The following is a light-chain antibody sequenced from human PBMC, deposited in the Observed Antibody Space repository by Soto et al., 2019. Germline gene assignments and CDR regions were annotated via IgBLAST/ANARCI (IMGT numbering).Light chain of an antibody. CDR1: QSVSSY. J-gene: IGKJ2*01. V-gene: IGKV3-11*01. CDR3: QQRSNWPPLT. Sequence: EIVLTQSPATLSLSPGERATLSCRASQSVSSYLAWYQQKPGQAPRLLIYDASNRATGIPARFSGSGSGTDFTLTISSLEPEDCAVYYCQQRSNWPPLTLGQGTKLEIK. CDR2: DAS.